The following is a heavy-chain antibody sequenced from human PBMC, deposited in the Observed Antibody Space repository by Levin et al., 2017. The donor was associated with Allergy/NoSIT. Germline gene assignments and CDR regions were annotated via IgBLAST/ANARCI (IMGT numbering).Heavy chain of an antibody. V-gene: IGHV3-23*01. CDR3: AKAGSSWYIEIDH. CDR1: GFTFSTYA. J-gene: IGHJ4*02. CDR2: ISAGGGNT. Sequence: ETLSLTCAASGFTFSTYAMSWVRQAPGKGLEWVSVISAGGGNTNYAASVKGRFTISRDNSKDTLYLQMNSLTAEDTAVDYCAKAGSSWYIEIDHWGQGTLVTVSS. D-gene: IGHD6-13*01.